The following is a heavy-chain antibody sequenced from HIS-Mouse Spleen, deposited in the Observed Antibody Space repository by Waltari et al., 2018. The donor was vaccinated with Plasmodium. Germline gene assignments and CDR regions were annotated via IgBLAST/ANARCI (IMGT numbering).Heavy chain of an antibody. CDR3: ARVLSSSWYDY. D-gene: IGHD6-13*01. Sequence: QVQLVESGGGVVQPGRALRLSCAASGFTFSSYAMHWVRQAPGKGLEWVAVISYDGSKKYYADSVKGRFTISRDNSKNTLYLQMNSLRAEDTAVYYCARVLSSSWYDYWGQGTLVTVSS. J-gene: IGHJ4*02. CDR1: GFTFSSYA. V-gene: IGHV3-30*04. CDR2: ISYDGSKK.